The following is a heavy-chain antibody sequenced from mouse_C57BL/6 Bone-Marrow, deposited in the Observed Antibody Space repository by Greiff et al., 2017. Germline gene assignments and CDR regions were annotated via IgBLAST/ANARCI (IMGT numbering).Heavy chain of an antibody. CDR2: FYPGSGSI. J-gene: IGHJ3*01. Sequence: VKLVESGAELVKPGASVKLSCKASGYTFTEYTIHWVKQRSGQGLEWIGWFYPGSGSIKYNEKFKGKATLTADKSSSTVYMELSRLTSEDSAVYCCARHGYDGYPAWFAYWGQGTLVTVSA. D-gene: IGHD2-3*01. V-gene: IGHV1-62-2*01. CDR3: ARHGYDGYPAWFAY. CDR1: GYTFTEYT.